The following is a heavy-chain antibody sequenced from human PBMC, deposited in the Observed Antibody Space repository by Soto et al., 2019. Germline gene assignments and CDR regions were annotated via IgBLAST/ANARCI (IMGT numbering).Heavy chain of an antibody. CDR1: GGSISSGGYY. Sequence: QVQLQESGPGLVKPSQTLSLTCTVSGGSISSGGYYWSWIRQHPGKGLEWIGYIYYSGSTYYNPYLETQGTISVDTAKNHFALKLSSVTAADTAVYYCAGVARETITVLGFDYWGQGTLVTVSS. V-gene: IGHV4-31*01. CDR3: AGVARETITVLGFDY. D-gene: IGHD3-9*01. CDR2: IYYSGST. J-gene: IGHJ4*02.